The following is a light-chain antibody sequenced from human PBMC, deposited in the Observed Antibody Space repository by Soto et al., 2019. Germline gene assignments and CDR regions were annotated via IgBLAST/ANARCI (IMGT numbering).Light chain of an antibody. CDR2: GNS. CDR1: SFNIGAGYD. V-gene: IGLV1-40*01. Sequence: QSVLTQPPSVSGAPGQKVIISCTGSSFNIGAGYDVHWYQQLPGTAPKLLIYGNSNRPSGVPDRLSGSKSGTSASLAITGLQVEDEADYYCQSYDSSLSAAVFGGGTKLTVL. J-gene: IGLJ2*01. CDR3: QSYDSSLSAAV.